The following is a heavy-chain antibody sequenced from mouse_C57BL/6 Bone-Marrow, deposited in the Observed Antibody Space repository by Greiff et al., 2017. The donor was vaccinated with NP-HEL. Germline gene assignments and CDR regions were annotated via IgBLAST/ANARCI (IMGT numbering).Heavy chain of an antibody. V-gene: IGHV5-4*01. D-gene: IGHD2-1*01. CDR1: GFTFSSYA. CDR3: ARDGGNYGGFAY. Sequence: EVKLMESGGGLVKPGGSLKLSCAASGFTFSSYAMSWVRQTPETRLEWVATISDGGSYTYYPDNVKGRFTISRDNAKNNLYLQMSHLKAEDTATYYCARDGGNYGGFAYWGQGTLVTAAA. CDR2: ISDGGSYT. J-gene: IGHJ3*01.